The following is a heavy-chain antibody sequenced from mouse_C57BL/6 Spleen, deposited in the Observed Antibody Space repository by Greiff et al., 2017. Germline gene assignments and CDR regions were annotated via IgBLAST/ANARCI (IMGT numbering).Heavy chain of an antibody. D-gene: IGHD2-12*01. Sequence: EVQRVESGPGLVKPSQSLSLTCSVTGYSITSGYYWNWIRQFPGNKLEWMGYISYDGSNNYNPSLKNRISITRDTSKNQFFLKLNSVTTEDTATYYCARKGNYKDAMDYWGQGASVTVSS. V-gene: IGHV3-6*01. CDR1: GYSITSGYY. CDR3: ARKGNYKDAMDY. J-gene: IGHJ4*01. CDR2: ISYDGSN.